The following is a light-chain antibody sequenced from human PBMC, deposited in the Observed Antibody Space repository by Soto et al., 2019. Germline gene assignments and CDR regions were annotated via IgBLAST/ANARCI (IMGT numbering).Light chain of an antibody. Sequence: EIVLTQSPATLSLSPGERATLSCRASQSVSSYLAWYQQKPGQAPRLLIYDASKGATGIPARFSGSGSGKDFTRTIGSREPEDFAGYYCQQRSNWPLTFGGGTKVEIK. CDR1: QSVSSY. CDR3: QQRSNWPLT. CDR2: DAS. V-gene: IGKV3-11*01. J-gene: IGKJ4*01.